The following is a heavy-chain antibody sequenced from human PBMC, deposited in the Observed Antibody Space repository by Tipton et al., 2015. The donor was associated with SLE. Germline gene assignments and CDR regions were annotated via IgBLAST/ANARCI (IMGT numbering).Heavy chain of an antibody. CDR2: IFYSGSFSGGST. J-gene: IGHJ4*02. D-gene: IGHD3-22*01. CDR3: ARDSPYDSSGYYSDY. CDR1: GGSISSYY. V-gene: IGHV4-59*12. Sequence: TLSLTCTVSGGSISSYYWSWIRQPPGKGLEWIGSIFYSGSFSGGSTYYNPSLKSRVTISVDTSKNQFSLKLSSVTAADTAIYYCARDSPYDSSGYYSDYWGQGTQVTVSS.